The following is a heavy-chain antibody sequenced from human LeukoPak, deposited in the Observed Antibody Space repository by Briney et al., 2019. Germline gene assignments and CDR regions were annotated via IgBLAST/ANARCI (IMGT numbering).Heavy chain of an antibody. CDR1: GYTFTGYY. D-gene: IGHD3-22*01. CDR3: AREGNYYDSSGYYVYAFDI. Sequence: ASVKVSCKASGYTFTGYYMHWVRQAPGQGLEWMGWINPNSGGTNYAQKFQGRVTMTRDTSISTAYMELSRLRSDDTAVYYCAREGNYYDSSGYYVYAFDIWGQGTMVTVSS. V-gene: IGHV1-2*02. CDR2: INPNSGGT. J-gene: IGHJ3*02.